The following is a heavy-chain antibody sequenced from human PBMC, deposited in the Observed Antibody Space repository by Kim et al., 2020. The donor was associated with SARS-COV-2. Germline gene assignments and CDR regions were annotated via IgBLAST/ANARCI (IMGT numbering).Heavy chain of an antibody. CDR3: AKVPLRRRDYDEYFDS. CDR2: ISWNGGRV. J-gene: IGHJ5*01. V-gene: IGHV3-9*01. Sequence: GGSLRLSCAASGLNFGDYGMHWVRQAPGKGLEWVSSISWNGGRVAYADSVRGRFTISRDDARNSLFLQMNNLRIDDTALYFCAKVPLRRRDYDEYFDSWG. D-gene: IGHD3-16*01. CDR1: GLNFGDYG.